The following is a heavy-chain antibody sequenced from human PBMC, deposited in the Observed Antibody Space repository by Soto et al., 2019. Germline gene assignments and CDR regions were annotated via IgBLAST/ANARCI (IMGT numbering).Heavy chain of an antibody. CDR1: GFTFSSYA. V-gene: IGHV3-21*01. J-gene: IGHJ6*03. D-gene: IGHD3-10*01. CDR3: ARGGSGSPPLDYYYYYMDV. Sequence: GGSLRLSCAASGFTFSSYAMSWVRQAPGKGLEWVSSISSSSSYIYYADSVKGRFTISRDNAKNSLYLQMNSLRAEDTAVYYCARGGSGSPPLDYYYYYMDVWGKGTTVTVSS. CDR2: ISSSSSYI.